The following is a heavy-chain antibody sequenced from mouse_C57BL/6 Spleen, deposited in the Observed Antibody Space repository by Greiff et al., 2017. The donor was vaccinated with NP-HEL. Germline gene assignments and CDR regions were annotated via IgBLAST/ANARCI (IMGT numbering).Heavy chain of an antibody. CDR2: ISSGGSYT. J-gene: IGHJ3*01. Sequence: DVMLVESGGDLVKPGGSLKLSCAASGFTFSSYGMSWVRQTPDKRLEWVATISSGGSYTYYPDSVKGRFTISRDNAKNTLYLQMSSLKSEDTAMYYCARHSNYDYWGQGTLVTVSA. CDR3: ARHSNYDY. V-gene: IGHV5-6*02. CDR1: GFTFSSYG. D-gene: IGHD2-5*01.